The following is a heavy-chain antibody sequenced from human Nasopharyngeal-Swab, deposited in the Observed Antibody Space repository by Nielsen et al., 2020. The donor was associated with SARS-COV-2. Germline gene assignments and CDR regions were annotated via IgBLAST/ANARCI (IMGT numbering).Heavy chain of an antibody. CDR1: GFTFSSYA. CDR2: ISYDGSNK. V-gene: IGHV3-30*04. CDR3: ARGRPYCDFWSGYYQDWFDP. Sequence: GESLKISCAASGFTFSSYAMHWVRQAPGKGLEWVAVISYDGSNKYYADSVKGRFTISRDNSKNTLYLQMNSLRAEDTAAYYCARGRPYCDFWSGYYQDWFDPWGQGTLVTVSS. J-gene: IGHJ5*02. D-gene: IGHD3-3*01.